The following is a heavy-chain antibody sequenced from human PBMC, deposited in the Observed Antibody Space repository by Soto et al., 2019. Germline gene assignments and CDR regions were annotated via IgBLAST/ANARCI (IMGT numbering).Heavy chain of an antibody. J-gene: IGHJ4*02. V-gene: IGHV4-59*04. D-gene: IGHD3-22*01. CDR1: GGSISSYY. CDR2: IYYSGST. Sequence: SETLSLTCTVSGGSISSYYWSWIRQPPGKRLEWIGYIYYSGSTYYSPSLKSRVTISVDTSNNQLSLKLSSVTAADTAVYYCARIYDTGGSFDYWGQGTLVTVSS. CDR3: ARIYDTGGSFDY.